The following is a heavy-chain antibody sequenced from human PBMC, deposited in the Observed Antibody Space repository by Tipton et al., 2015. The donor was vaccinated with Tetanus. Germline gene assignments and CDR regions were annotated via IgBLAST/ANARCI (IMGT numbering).Heavy chain of an antibody. D-gene: IGHD6-19*01. Sequence: TLSLTCTVSGDSISTYCWNWVRQPAGKGPEWSGRIYTSGSTSGSTPNNPSLKSRATLSLDTSKSQFSLKLSSLTAADTAVYYCTRVTISSGWSDIWGQGTLVTVSS. CDR3: TRVTISSGWSDI. J-gene: IGHJ3*02. CDR1: GDSISTYC. V-gene: IGHV4-4*07. CDR2: IYTSGSTSGST.